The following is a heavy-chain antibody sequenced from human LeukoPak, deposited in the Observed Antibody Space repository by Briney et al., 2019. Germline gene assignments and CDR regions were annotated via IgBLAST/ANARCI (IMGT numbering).Heavy chain of an antibody. J-gene: IGHJ4*02. V-gene: IGHV3-43*02. CDR3: AKESGKFDY. Sequence: QPGGSLRLSCVASGLPIADFAMHWVRQAPGKGLGWVSLISGDGVSTFYADSVKGRFSISRDNSKNSLYLEMNSLGTEDAAMYYCAKESGKFDYWGQGTLVAVSS. CDR2: ISGDGVST. CDR1: GLPIADFA.